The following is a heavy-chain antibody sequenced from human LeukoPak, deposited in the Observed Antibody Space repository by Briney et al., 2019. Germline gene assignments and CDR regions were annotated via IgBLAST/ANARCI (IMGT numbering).Heavy chain of an antibody. CDR1: GGSISGFY. Sequence: KSSETLSLTCTVSGGSISGFYGSWIRQPPGKGLDWLGYIYYTGSTNYNLSLKSLVTISVDTSKNHFSLRLSPVTAADTAVYYCASRVSYSGGSQYWGQGTLVTVSS. J-gene: IGHJ4*02. CDR3: ASRVSYSGGSQY. D-gene: IGHD1-26*01. V-gene: IGHV4-59*01. CDR2: IYYTGST.